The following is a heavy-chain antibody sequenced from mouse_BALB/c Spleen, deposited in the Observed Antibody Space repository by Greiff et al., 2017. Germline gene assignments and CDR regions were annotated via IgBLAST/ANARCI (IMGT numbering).Heavy chain of an antibody. J-gene: IGHJ4*01. CDR1: GFSLTGYG. V-gene: IGHV2-6-7*01. CDR2: IWGDGST. Sequence: VKLMESGPGLVAPSQSLSITCTVSGFSLTGYGVNWVRQPPGKGLEWLGMIWGDGSTDYNSALKSRLSISKDNSKSQVFLKMNSLQTDDTARYYCARDGGAYYRYDTYAMDYWGQGTSVTVSS. CDR3: ARDGGAYYRYDTYAMDY. D-gene: IGHD2-14*01.